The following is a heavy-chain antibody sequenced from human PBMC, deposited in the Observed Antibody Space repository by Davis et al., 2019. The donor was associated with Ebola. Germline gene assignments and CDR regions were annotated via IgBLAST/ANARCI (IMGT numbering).Heavy chain of an antibody. D-gene: IGHD1-26*01. V-gene: IGHV3-73*01. CDR2: LRSKANSYAT. CDR3: TPSGSYSDY. CDR1: GITFSGPA. J-gene: IGHJ4*02. Sequence: ESPKILFASPGITFSGPAMHSVRQPSANGLEWVGRLRSKANSYATAYAASVKGRFTISRDDSKNTAYLQMNSLKTEDTAVYYCTPSGSYSDYWGQGTLVTVSS.